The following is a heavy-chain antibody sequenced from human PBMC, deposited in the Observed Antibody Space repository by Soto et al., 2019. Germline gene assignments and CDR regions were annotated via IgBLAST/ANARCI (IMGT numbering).Heavy chain of an antibody. CDR1: GGSISSTNW. V-gene: IGHV4-4*02. J-gene: IGHJ6*02. D-gene: IGHD3-10*01. CDR2: IYQSGST. Sequence: SETLSLTCAVSGGSISSTNWWSWVRQPPGKGLEWIGEIYQSGSTNNNPSLKSRETISVDNSKNHFSLKLIFVTASDTAVYYCARDLGDFYYGMDVWGQGTTVS. CDR3: ARDLGDFYYGMDV.